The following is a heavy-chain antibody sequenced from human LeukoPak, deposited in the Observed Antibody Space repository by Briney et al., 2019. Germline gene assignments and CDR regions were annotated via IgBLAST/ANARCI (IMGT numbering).Heavy chain of an antibody. Sequence: SETLSLTRTVSGGSISSSSYYWGWIRQPPGKGLEWIGSIYYSGGTYYNPSLKSRVTISVDTSKNQFSLKLSSVTAADTAVYYCARHLGSGSSSARLDYWGQGTLVTVSS. CDR2: IYYSGGT. CDR3: ARHLGSGSSSARLDY. D-gene: IGHD3-10*01. CDR1: GGSISSSSYY. J-gene: IGHJ4*02. V-gene: IGHV4-39*07.